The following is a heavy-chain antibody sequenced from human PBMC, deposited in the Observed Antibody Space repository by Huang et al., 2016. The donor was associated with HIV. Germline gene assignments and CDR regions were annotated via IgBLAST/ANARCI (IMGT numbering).Heavy chain of an antibody. J-gene: IGHJ4*02. CDR1: GFTFSGFA. CDR3: TRLTVAGTGDY. V-gene: IGHV3-73*02. CDR2: IRSKANSYAT. D-gene: IGHD6-19*01. Sequence: EVQLVESGGGLVQPGGSLKLSCAASGFTFSGFAMHWVRQASGKGLGLVGRIRSKANSYATAYAASVKGRFTISRDDSKNTAYLQMNSLKPEDTAVYYCTRLTVAGTGDYWGQGTLVTVSS.